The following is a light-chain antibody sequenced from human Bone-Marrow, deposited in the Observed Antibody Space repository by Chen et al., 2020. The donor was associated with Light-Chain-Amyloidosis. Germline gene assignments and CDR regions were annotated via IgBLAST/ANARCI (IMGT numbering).Light chain of an antibody. Sequence: DIQMTQSPPSLSASVGDRVTITCRASQSISDRLNWYQQKPGKAPKLLIYAASVLQRGVPSRFIGSGSGSHFTLTINSLQPEDSAAYFCQESHTTPVYSFGQGTKVEIK. CDR1: QSISDR. J-gene: IGKJ2*03. CDR3: QESHTTPVYS. CDR2: AAS. V-gene: IGKV1-39*01.